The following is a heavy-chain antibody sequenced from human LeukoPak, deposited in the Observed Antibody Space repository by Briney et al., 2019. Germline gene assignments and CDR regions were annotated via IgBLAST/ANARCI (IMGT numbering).Heavy chain of an antibody. CDR3: ARDSRRIIAAAANAFDI. J-gene: IGHJ3*02. CDR1: GFTFSSYS. V-gene: IGHV3-48*04. CDR2: ISSSSSTI. D-gene: IGHD6-13*01. Sequence: GGSLRLSCAASGFTFSSYSMNWVRQAPGKGLEWVSYISSSSSTIYYADSVKGRFTISRDNAKNSLYLQMNSLRAEDTAVYYCARDSRRIIAAAANAFDIWGQGTMVTVSS.